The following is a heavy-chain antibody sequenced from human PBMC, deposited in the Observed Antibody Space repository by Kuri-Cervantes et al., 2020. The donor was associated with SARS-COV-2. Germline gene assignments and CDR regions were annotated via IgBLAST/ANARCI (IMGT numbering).Heavy chain of an antibody. V-gene: IGHV1-2*02. D-gene: IGHD2-2*01. Sequence: ASLKVSCKASGYSFTGYYMHWVRQAPGQGLEWMGWINPNSGGTNYAQKFQGRVTMTRDTSTSTVYMELSSLRSEDTAVYYCARGAPIVVVPAAKGDDAFDIWGQGTMVTVSS. CDR3: ARGAPIVVVPAAKGDDAFDI. J-gene: IGHJ3*02. CDR2: INPNSGGT. CDR1: GYSFTGYY.